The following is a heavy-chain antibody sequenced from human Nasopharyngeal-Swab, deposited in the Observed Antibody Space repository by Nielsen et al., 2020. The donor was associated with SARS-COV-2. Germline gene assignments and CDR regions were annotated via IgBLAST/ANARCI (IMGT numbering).Heavy chain of an antibody. Sequence: ASVKVSCKASGYTFTDYYVHWVRQAPGQGLEWMGRIIPNSGATEYARKFQYRVNLSRDASISTAYMDVSRLRSDDTAVYYCATTRPRYTDSGTLKPGFYYAMDVWGQGTTVTVPS. CDR3: ATTRPRYTDSGTLKPGFYYAMDV. CDR2: IIPNSGAT. CDR1: GYTFTDYY. V-gene: IGHV1-2*06. J-gene: IGHJ6*02. D-gene: IGHD3-10*01.